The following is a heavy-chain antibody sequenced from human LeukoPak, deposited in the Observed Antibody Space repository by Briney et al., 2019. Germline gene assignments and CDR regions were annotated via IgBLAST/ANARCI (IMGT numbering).Heavy chain of an antibody. D-gene: IGHD3-16*01. J-gene: IGHJ3*02. Sequence: PSETLSLTCTVPGGSISSYYWSWIRQPPGKGLEWIGYIYYSGSTNYNPSLKSRVTISVDTSKNQFSLKLSSVTAADTAVYYCACERGGSFPDAFDIWGQGTMVTVSS. CDR3: ACERGGSFPDAFDI. V-gene: IGHV4-59*01. CDR2: IYYSGST. CDR1: GGSISSYY.